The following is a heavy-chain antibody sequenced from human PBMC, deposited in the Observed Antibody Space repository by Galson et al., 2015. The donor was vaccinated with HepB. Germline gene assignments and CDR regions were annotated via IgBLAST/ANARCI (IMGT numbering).Heavy chain of an antibody. CDR2: ISGSDGGT. V-gene: IGHV3-23*01. D-gene: IGHD3/OR15-3a*01. CDR3: AKSTVFGLLIKPVFYFDF. J-gene: IGHJ4*02. CDR1: GFTFISYA. Sequence: SLRLSCAASGFTFISYAMHWVRQAPGKGLEWVSVISGSDGGTYYADSVQGRFTISRDNSKNTLYLQMRSLRAEDTAVYYCAKSTVFGLLIKPVFYFDFWGQGTLVSVSS.